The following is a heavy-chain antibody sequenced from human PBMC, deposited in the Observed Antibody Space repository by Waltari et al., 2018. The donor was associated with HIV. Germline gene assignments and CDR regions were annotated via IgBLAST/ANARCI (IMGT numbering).Heavy chain of an antibody. Sequence: EVQLVDSGGGLVQPGSSLRLSCAGSGIAIDDYAMHWVRQRPGKGLELVSAISYNSGSAAYADSVRGRFTVSRDNSKNSVYLQMDSLRPEDTAFYFCAKDHGGYWRRDDIYFDVWGRGTKVTVSS. CDR1: GIAIDDYA. CDR2: ISYNSGSA. J-gene: IGHJ3*01. CDR3: AKDHGGYWRRDDIYFDV. D-gene: IGHD3-22*01. V-gene: IGHV3-9*01.